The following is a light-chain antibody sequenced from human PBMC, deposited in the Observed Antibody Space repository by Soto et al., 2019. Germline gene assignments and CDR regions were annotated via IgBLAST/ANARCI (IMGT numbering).Light chain of an antibody. V-gene: IGKV3-20*01. CDR2: VAS. J-gene: IGKJ4*01. CDR1: QTISGTS. Sequence: EIVLAQSPGIVSLSPGERATLSCRASQTISGTSLAWYQQKPGQAPRLLIYVASSRATGIPDRFTGSGSATDFTLTISRLEPEDFGIYYCHQYGTSPLTFGGGTKVEIK. CDR3: HQYGTSPLT.